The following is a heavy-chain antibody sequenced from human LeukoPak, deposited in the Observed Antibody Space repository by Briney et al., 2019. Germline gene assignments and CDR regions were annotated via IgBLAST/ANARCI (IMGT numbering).Heavy chain of an antibody. Sequence: PGGSLRLSCAASGFTFSSYSMNWVRQAPGKGLEWVSSISSSSSYIYYADSVKGRFTISRDNAKNSLYLQMNSLRAEDTAVYYCAKDRVPITMIVVVTYFDYWGQGTLVTVSS. D-gene: IGHD3-22*01. V-gene: IGHV3-21*01. J-gene: IGHJ4*02. CDR1: GFTFSSYS. CDR3: AKDRVPITMIVVVTYFDY. CDR2: ISSSSSYI.